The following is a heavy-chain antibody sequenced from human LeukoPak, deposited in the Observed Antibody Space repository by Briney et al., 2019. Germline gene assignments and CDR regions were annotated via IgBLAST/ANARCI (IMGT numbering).Heavy chain of an antibody. CDR1: GFTFSNAW. CDR2: IKSKTDGGTT. V-gene: IGHV3-15*01. J-gene: IGHJ4*02. D-gene: IGHD3-10*01. CDR3: TTSQRSLKYFDY. Sequence: GGSLRLSCAASGFTFSNAWMSWVRQAPGKGLEWVGRIKSKTDGGTTDYAAPVKGRFTISRDDSKNTLYLQMNSLKTEDTAVYYCTTSQRSLKYFDYWGQGTLVTVSS.